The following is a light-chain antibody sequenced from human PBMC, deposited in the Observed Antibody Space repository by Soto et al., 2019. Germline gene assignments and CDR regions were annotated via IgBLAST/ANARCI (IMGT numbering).Light chain of an antibody. J-gene: IGKJ4*01. CDR2: GAS. CDR3: QQYGSSFFT. CDR1: QSVSSSY. Sequence: EFVLTQSPGTLSLSPGERATLSCRASQSVSSSYLAWYQQKPGQAPRLLIYGASSRATGIPDRFSGSGSGTDFTLTISRLEPEDFAVYYCQQYGSSFFTFGGGTKVEIK. V-gene: IGKV3-20*01.